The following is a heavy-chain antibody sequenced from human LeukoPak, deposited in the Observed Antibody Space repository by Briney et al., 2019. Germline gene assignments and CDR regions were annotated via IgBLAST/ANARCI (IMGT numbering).Heavy chain of an antibody. CDR1: GYRFTNYW. D-gene: IGHD5-12*01. CDR3: ARHQSGEVAGY. V-gene: IGHV5-51*01. Sequence: GESLKISCKGSGYRFTNYWIGWVRQMPGKGLEWMGIMYPGDSDIRYSPSFQGQVTISADNSISTAYLQWNSLEASDTAMYYCARHQSGEVAGYWGQGTPVTVSS. CDR2: MYPGDSDI. J-gene: IGHJ4*02.